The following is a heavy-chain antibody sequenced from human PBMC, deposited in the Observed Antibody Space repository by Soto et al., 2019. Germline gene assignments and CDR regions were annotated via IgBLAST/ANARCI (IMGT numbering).Heavy chain of an antibody. CDR2: ISPMFGAA. D-gene: IGHD2-15*01. CDR3: AREVQVYSPDLVN. V-gene: IGHV1-69*19. Sequence: QVQLVQSGAEMKKPGSSVKVSCQSSGGTFNTYAMNWVRQAPGQGPEWMGDISPMFGAANYAPKFQGRVTITADASTATSYMQSRSSTSEDTATYVCAREVQVYSPDLVNWGQGTRVTV. CDR1: GGTFNTYA. J-gene: IGHJ4*02.